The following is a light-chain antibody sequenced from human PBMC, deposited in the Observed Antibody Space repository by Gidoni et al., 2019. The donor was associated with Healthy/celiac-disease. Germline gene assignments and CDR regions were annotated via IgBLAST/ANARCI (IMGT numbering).Light chain of an antibody. CDR2: WAS. J-gene: IGKJ2*01. CDR3: QQYYSTPPEYT. Sequence: DIVMTQSPDSLAVSLGERATINCKSSQSVLYSSNNKNYLAWYQQKPGQPPKLLIYWASTRESGVPDRFSGSGSGTDFTLTISSLQAEDVAVYYCQQYYSTPPEYTFXXXTKLEIK. V-gene: IGKV4-1*01. CDR1: QSVLYSSNNKNY.